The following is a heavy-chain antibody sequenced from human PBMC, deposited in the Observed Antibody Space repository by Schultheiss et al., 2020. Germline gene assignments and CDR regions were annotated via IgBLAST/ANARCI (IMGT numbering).Heavy chain of an antibody. CDR2: ISYDGSNK. D-gene: IGHD1-26*01. J-gene: IGHJ6*02. CDR3: AKDLVVGATTTRDYYYYGMDV. V-gene: IGHV3-30*18. Sequence: GGSLRLSCAASGFTFSSYGMHWVRQAPGKGLEWVAVISYDGSNKYYADSVKGRFTISRDNSKNTLYLQMNSLRAEDTAVYYCAKDLVVGATTTRDYYYYGMDVWGQGTTVTVSS. CDR1: GFTFSSYG.